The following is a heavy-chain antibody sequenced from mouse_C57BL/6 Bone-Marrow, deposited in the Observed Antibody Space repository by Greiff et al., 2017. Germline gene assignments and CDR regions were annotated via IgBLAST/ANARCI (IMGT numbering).Heavy chain of an antibody. V-gene: IGHV1-7*01. CDR1: GYTFTSYW. J-gene: IGHJ4*01. D-gene: IGHD3-2*02. CDR2: INPSSGYT. CDR3: AKQLRPLYYAMDY. Sequence: VQMKKAGAGRANPGGSVKLSCKASGYTFTSYWMHWVKQRPGQGLEWIGYINPSSGYTKYNQKFKDKATLTADKSSSTAYMQLSSLTYEDSAVYYCAKQLRPLYYAMDYWGQGTSVTVSS.